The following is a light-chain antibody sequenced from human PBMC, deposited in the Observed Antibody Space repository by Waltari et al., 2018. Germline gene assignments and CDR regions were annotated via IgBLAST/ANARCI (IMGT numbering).Light chain of an antibody. CDR3: QQRTNWPS. CDR2: DAS. V-gene: IGKV3-11*01. Sequence: IVLIQSPATLSLSPGERATLSCRASQGISSFLAWYQQKPGQAPRLLVYDASNRATGIPARFSGSGSGADFTLTISSLEPEDFAVYYCQQRTNWPSFGGGTRVELK. CDR1: QGISSF. J-gene: IGKJ4*01.